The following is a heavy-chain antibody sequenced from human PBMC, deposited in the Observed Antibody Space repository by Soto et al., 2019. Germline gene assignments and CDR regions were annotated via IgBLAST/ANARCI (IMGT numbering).Heavy chain of an antibody. J-gene: IGHJ4*02. V-gene: IGHV3-23*01. Sequence: GGSLRLSCAASGFTFMTYAMSWVRQAPGKGLEWVSAISGSGGSTYYADSVKGRFTISRDNSKNTLYLQLNSLRAEDTAVYYCARVAYSSSSAYYFGYWGQGTQVTVSS. CDR3: ARVAYSSSSAYYFGY. CDR1: GFTFMTYA. CDR2: ISGSGGST. D-gene: IGHD6-6*01.